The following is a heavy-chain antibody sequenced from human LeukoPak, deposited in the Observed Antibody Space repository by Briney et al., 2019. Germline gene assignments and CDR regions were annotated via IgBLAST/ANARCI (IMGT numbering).Heavy chain of an antibody. V-gene: IGHV1-58*01. CDR2: IVVGSGNT. D-gene: IGHD3-22*01. J-gene: IGHJ4*02. CDR1: GFPFISSA. Sequence: SVKVSCKASGFPFISSAVQWVRQARGQRHEWIGWIVVGSGNTKYAQKFQERVSVTRDMSTNTAYMELSSLRSEDTAFYYCAAGYYDSSGYYLTCPNWGQGTLVTVSS. CDR3: AAGYYDSSGYYLTCPN.